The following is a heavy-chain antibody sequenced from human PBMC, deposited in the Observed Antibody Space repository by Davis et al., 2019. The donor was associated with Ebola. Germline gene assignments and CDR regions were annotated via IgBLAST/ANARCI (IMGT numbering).Heavy chain of an antibody. V-gene: IGHV4-59*08. CDR1: GGSFSGYY. CDR3: ARVQAYGDED. D-gene: IGHD4-17*01. Sequence: GSLRLSCAVYGGSFSGYYWSWIRQPPGKGLEWIGYIYYSGSTNYNPSLKSRVTISVDTSKNQFSLKLSSVTAADTAVYYCARVQAYGDEDWGQGTLVTVSS. CDR2: IYYSGST. J-gene: IGHJ4*02.